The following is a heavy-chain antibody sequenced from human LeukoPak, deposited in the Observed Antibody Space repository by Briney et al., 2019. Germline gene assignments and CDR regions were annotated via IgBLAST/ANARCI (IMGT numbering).Heavy chain of an antibody. CDR1: GFTFDDYA. Sequence: PGRSLRLSCAASGFTFDDYAMHWVRQAPGKGLDWVSGISWNSGTIGYADSVKGRFTISRDNAKNSLYLQMHSLRAEDTAFYFCAKDVTGTGAFDIWGQGTMVTVSS. CDR2: ISWNSGTI. D-gene: IGHD1-7*01. V-gene: IGHV3-9*01. CDR3: AKDVTGTGAFDI. J-gene: IGHJ3*02.